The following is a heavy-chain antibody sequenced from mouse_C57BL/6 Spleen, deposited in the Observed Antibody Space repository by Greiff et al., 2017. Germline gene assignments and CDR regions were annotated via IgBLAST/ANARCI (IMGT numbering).Heavy chain of an antibody. D-gene: IGHD2-4*01. CDR3: ARYYYDVRYFEV. CDR1: GYTFTSYW. Sequence: QVQLKESGAELAKPGASVKLSCKASGYTFTSYWMHWVKQRPGQGLEWIGYINPSSGYTKYNPKFKDKATLTADKSSSTAYMQLSSLTYEDSAVYYCARYYYDVRYFEVWGTGTTVTVSS. CDR2: INPSSGYT. J-gene: IGHJ1*03. V-gene: IGHV1-7*01.